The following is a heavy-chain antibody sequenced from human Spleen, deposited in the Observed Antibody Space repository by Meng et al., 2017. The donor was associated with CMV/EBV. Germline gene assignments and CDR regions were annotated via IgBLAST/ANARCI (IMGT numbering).Heavy chain of an antibody. CDR3: AKGVMHCGSASCDTAFDY. CDR2: ISGRRTST. J-gene: IGHJ4*02. Sequence: CNGYAKSWIEQGRREGLEGVARISGRRTSTSNTSGEKNQVNITKDRAKMTLYLQMSSLKDEDTTIYYCAKGVMHCGSASCDTAFDYWGQGTLVTVSS. CDR1: CNGYA. V-gene: IGHV3-23*01. D-gene: IGHD2-2*02.